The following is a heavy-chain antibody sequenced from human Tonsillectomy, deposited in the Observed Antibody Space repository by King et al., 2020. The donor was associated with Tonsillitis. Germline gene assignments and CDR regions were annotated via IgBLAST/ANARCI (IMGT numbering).Heavy chain of an antibody. J-gene: IGHJ4*02. D-gene: IGHD2-2*01. Sequence: QLVQSGAEVKKPGASVKVSCKASGYTFTSNDITWVRQAPGQGLEWMGWISGRNGNTAYAQTFQGRVTMTTDTSTSTAYMELRSLRSDDTAVYYCARAVHPAVPGPQADCWGQGALVTVSS. CDR3: ARAVHPAVPGPQADC. CDR2: ISGRNGNT. CDR1: GYTFTSND. V-gene: IGHV1-18*04.